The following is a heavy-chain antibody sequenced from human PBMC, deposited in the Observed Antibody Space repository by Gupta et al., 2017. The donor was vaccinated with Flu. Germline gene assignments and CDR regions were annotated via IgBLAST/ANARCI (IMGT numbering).Heavy chain of an antibody. J-gene: IGHJ6*02. D-gene: IGHD3-3*01. Sequence: QVQLVQSGAEVKKPGASVKVSCKASGYTFTSYYMHWVRQAPGQGLEWMGIINPSGGSTSYAQKFQGRVTMTRDTSTSTVYMELSSLRSEDTAVYYCARDRFAIFGVVIIEWGYGMDVWGQGTTVTVSS. V-gene: IGHV1-46*01. CDR3: ARDRFAIFGVVIIEWGYGMDV. CDR1: GYTFTSYY. CDR2: INPSGGST.